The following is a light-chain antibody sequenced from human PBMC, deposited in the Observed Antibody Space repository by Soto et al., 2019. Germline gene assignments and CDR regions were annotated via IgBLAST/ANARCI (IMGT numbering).Light chain of an antibody. V-gene: IGKV3-15*01. Sequence: EIVLTQSPGTHSFSPGERATLSCRASQSVRSSYLAWYQQKPGQAPRLLIYGASTRATGVPARFSGSGSGTEFTLTISSLQSEDFEVYYCQQYNNWPITCGQGTRREIK. CDR3: QQYNNWPIT. J-gene: IGKJ5*01. CDR2: GAS. CDR1: QSVRSSY.